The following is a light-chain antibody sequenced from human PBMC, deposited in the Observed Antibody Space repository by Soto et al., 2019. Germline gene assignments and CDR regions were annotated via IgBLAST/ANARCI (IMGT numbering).Light chain of an antibody. J-gene: IGKJ1*01. V-gene: IGKV1-5*01. CDR3: QQYANWPKT. Sequence: DIQMTQSPSTLSASVGDRVTITCRASQSISSWLAWYQQRPGKAPKLLIYDAFTRAAGVPARFSGSGSGTEFTLTISSLQSEDSAVYFCQQYANWPKTFGQGTKVDIK. CDR2: DAF. CDR1: QSISSW.